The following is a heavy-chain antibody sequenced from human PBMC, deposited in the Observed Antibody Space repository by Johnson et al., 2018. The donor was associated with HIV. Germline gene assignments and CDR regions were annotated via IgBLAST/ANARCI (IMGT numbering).Heavy chain of an antibody. CDR2: ITSKTDGGTI. V-gene: IGHV3-15*01. CDR3: ARGQLVLGSFRSDAFDI. CDR1: GINFGSYW. D-gene: IGHD6-13*01. Sequence: VQLVESGGGLVQPGGSLRLSCTASGINFGSYWMHWVRQAPGKGLEWVGRITSKTDGGTIDYAAPVKGRFTISRDDSKNTLYLQMNSLRAEDTAVYYCARGQLVLGSFRSDAFDIWGQGTMVTVSS. J-gene: IGHJ3*02.